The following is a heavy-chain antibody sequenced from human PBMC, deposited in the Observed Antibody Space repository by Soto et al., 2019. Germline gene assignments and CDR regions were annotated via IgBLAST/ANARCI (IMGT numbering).Heavy chain of an antibody. Sequence: QVQLVESGGGVVQPGRSLRLSCVASGFTFTDHAMHWVRQTPGKGLEWVAVVSYDGSNKYYADSVKGRFTISRDNSKTTLYLQMNSLRPEDRAVYYCARGAYCGGDCLPGRVSKWYFDLWGRGTLVIVSS. D-gene: IGHD2-21*02. V-gene: IGHV3-30-3*01. CDR1: GFTFTDHA. CDR3: ARGAYCGGDCLPGRVSKWYFDL. J-gene: IGHJ2*01. CDR2: VSYDGSNK.